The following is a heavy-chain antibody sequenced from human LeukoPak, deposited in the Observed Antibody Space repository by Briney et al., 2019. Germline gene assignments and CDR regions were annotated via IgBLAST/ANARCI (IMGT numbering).Heavy chain of an antibody. D-gene: IGHD6-19*01. Sequence: PGGSLRLSCAASGFTFSSYGMHWVRQAPGKGLEWVAFIRYDGSNKYYADSVKGRFTISRDNSKNTLYLQMNSLRAEDTAVYYCAKDLYSSGPGRYMDDWGKGTPVTVSS. CDR2: IRYDGSNK. V-gene: IGHV3-30*02. J-gene: IGHJ6*03. CDR3: AKDLYSSGPGRYMDD. CDR1: GFTFSSYG.